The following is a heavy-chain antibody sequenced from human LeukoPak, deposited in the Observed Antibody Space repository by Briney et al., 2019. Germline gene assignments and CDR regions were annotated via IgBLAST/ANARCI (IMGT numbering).Heavy chain of an antibody. CDR3: ARDPLSGYYYDY. Sequence: GGSLRLSCAASGFTFSSYAMHWVRQAPGKGLEWVAVISYDGSNKYYADSVKGRFTISRDNSKNTLYLQMNSLRAEDTAVYYCARDPLSGYYYDYWGQGTLVTVSS. D-gene: IGHD3-22*01. CDR1: GFTFSSYA. J-gene: IGHJ4*02. CDR2: ISYDGSNK. V-gene: IGHV3-30-3*01.